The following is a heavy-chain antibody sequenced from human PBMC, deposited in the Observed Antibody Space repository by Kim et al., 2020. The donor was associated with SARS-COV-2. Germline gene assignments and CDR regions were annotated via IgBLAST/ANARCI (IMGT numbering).Heavy chain of an antibody. Sequence: SGPTLVKPTQTLTLTCTFSGFSLSTSGVGVGWIRQPPGKALEWLALIYWDDDKRYSPSLKSRLTITKDTSKNQVVLTMTNMDPVDTATYYCARKDANWYYPSFDYWGQGTLVTVSS. CDR1: GFSLSTSGVG. J-gene: IGHJ4*02. V-gene: IGHV2-5*02. D-gene: IGHD1-7*01. CDR3: ARKDANWYYPSFDY. CDR2: IYWDDDK.